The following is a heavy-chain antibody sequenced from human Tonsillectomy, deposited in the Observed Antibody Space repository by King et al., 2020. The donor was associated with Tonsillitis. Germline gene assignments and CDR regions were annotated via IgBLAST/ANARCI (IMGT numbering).Heavy chain of an antibody. D-gene: IGHD3-10*01. J-gene: IGHJ5*02. CDR2: IYYSGST. CDR1: GGSITSGEYY. CDR3: ARDGSGRYQKFDP. V-gene: IGHV4-31*03. Sequence: VQLQESGPGLVKPSQTLSLTCTVSGGSITSGEYYWSWIRQHPGEGLEWIGSIYYSGSTYYNPALQSRVTISVDTSKNQFSLKGNSVSAADTAVYYCARDGSGRYQKFDPWGQGTLVIVSS.